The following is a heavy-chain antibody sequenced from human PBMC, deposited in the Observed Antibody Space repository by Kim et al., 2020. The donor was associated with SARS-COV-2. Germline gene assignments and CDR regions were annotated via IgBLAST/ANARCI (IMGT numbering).Heavy chain of an antibody. J-gene: IGHJ6*03. Sequence: SETLSLTCTVSGGSISSYYWSWIRQPPGKGLEWIGYIYYSGSTNYNPSLKSRVTISVDTSKNQFSLKLSSVTAADTAVYYCARQRGRTIFGVAPSGGYYMDVWGKGTTGTVSS. V-gene: IGHV4-59*08. CDR2: IYYSGST. CDR3: ARQRGRTIFGVAPSGGYYMDV. CDR1: GGSISSYY. D-gene: IGHD3-3*01.